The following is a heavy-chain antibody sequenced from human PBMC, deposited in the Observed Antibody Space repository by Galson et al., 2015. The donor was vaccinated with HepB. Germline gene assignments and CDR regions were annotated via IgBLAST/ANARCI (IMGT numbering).Heavy chain of an antibody. D-gene: IGHD3-22*01. J-gene: IGHJ4*02. Sequence: SLRLSCAASGFTFSSYAMIWVRQAPGKGLEWVSSISGGGDDTYYADFVKGRFTISRDNSKNTIYLQMNSLRAEDTAVYYCAKDKGRIVVVPHDYWGQGTLVTVSS. CDR3: AKDKGRIVVVPHDY. CDR1: GFTFSSYA. V-gene: IGHV3-23*01. CDR2: ISGGGDDT.